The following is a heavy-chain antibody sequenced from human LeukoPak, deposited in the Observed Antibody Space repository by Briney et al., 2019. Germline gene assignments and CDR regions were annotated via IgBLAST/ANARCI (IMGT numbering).Heavy chain of an antibody. Sequence: SETLSLTCTVSGGSISSGDYYWRWIRQPPGKGLEWIGYIYYSGRTYYNPSLKSRVTISVDTSKNQFSLKLSSVTAADTAVYYCARSLYDSSGYYRAEIDYWGQGTLVTVSS. V-gene: IGHV4-30-4*01. J-gene: IGHJ4*02. CDR3: ARSLYDSSGYYRAEIDY. CDR1: GGSISSGDYY. D-gene: IGHD3-22*01. CDR2: IYYSGRT.